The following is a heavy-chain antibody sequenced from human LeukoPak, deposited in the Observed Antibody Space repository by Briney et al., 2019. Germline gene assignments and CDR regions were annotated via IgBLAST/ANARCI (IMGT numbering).Heavy chain of an antibody. CDR3: ARGAHQHSDS. D-gene: IGHD2-2*01. Sequence: ASVKVSCKASGYTFTDFYIHWVRQAPGQGLEWMAKLIPSGSSPSYAQNFQGRVTVTSDTSTSTVHMELSSLRSDDSAVYYCARGAHQHSDSWGQGTLVSVSS. V-gene: IGHV1-46*01. CDR2: LIPSGSSP. J-gene: IGHJ4*02. CDR1: GYTFTDFY.